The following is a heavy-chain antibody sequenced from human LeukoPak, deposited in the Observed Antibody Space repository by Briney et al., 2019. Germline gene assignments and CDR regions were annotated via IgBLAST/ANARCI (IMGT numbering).Heavy chain of an antibody. CDR2: IYYSGST. CDR1: GDSISSSSYY. Sequence: SETPSLTCTVSGDSISSSSYYWGWIRQPPGKGLEWIGSIYYSGSTYYNPSLKSRVTISVDTSKNQFSLKLPSVSAADTAVYYCGRHECSGGSCSFDPWGQGTLVTVSS. CDR3: GRHECSGGSCSFDP. D-gene: IGHD2-15*01. V-gene: IGHV4-39*01. J-gene: IGHJ5*02.